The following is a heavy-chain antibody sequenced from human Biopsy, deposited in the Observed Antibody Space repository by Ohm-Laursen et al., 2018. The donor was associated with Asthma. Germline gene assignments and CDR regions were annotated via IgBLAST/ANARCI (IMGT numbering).Heavy chain of an antibody. CDR2: ISYSGST. V-gene: IGHV4-61*01. D-gene: IGHD2/OR15-2a*01. CDR3: ARVPTTFRYFDL. Sequence: SDTLSLTCTVSGGSVSSGSYYWSWIRQPPGKGLAWVSYISYSGSTDYNPSLKSRLTISMDTSKNQFSLKLSSVTAADTAVYYCARVPTTFRYFDLWGRGTLVTVSS. CDR1: GGSVSSGSYY. J-gene: IGHJ2*01.